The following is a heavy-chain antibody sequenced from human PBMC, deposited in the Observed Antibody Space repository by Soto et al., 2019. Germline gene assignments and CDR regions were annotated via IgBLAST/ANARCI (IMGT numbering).Heavy chain of an antibody. CDR3: ARDTSGYSGYDPGRYYYGIDV. CDR1: GFTFSSYS. Sequence: GGSLRLSCAASGFTFSSYSMNWVRQAPGKGLEWVSYISSSSSTIYYADSVKGRFTISRDNAKNSLYLQMNSLRDEDTAVYYCARDTSGYSGYDPGRYYYGIDVWGKGTTGTVSS. D-gene: IGHD5-12*01. J-gene: IGHJ6*04. CDR2: ISSSSSTI. V-gene: IGHV3-48*02.